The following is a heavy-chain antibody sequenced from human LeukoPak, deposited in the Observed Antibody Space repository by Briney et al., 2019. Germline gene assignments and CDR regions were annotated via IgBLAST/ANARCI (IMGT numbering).Heavy chain of an antibody. V-gene: IGHV1-2*02. CDR3: ARSSGWKYNIDY. D-gene: IGHD6-19*01. Sequence: ASVKVSCKASEYTFNGYYKHWVRQAPGQGLEWMGWINPNSGGTNYAQKFQGRVTMTRDTSISTAYMELSRLRSDDTAMYYCARSSGWKYNIDYWGQGTLVTVSS. J-gene: IGHJ4*02. CDR2: INPNSGGT. CDR1: EYTFNGYY.